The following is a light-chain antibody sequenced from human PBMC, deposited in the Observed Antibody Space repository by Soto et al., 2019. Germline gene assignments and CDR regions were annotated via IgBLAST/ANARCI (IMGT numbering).Light chain of an antibody. Sequence: GDRVTITCRASQTISTWMAWYQQKPGKAPKLLVYDASTLQSGVASRFSGSGSGTEFTLIISGLQPDDSATYCCQQYTNTNNPWMFGQGTKVDIK. J-gene: IGKJ1*01. CDR3: QQYTNTNNPWM. CDR2: DAS. V-gene: IGKV1-5*01. CDR1: QTISTW.